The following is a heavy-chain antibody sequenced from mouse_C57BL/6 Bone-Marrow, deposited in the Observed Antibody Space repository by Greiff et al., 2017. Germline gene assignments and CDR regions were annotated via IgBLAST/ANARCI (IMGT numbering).Heavy chain of an antibody. Sequence: QVQLQQSGAELARPGASVKLSCKASGYTFTSYGISWVKQRTGQGLEWIGEIYPRSGNTYYNEKFKGKATLTADKSSSTAYMELRSLTSEDSAVYFCARYMDGYYVYAMDYWGQGTSVTVS. J-gene: IGHJ4*01. CDR2: IYPRSGNT. CDR1: GYTFTSYG. V-gene: IGHV1-81*01. D-gene: IGHD2-3*01. CDR3: ARYMDGYYVYAMDY.